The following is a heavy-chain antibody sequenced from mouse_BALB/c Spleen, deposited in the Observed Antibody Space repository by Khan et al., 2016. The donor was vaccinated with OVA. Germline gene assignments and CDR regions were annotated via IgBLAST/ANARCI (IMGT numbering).Heavy chain of an antibody. Sequence: QVQLQQSGAELARPGASVKLSCKASGYTFSDYYINWVKQRTGQGLEWIGEISPGSGDTYYNDKFKGKATLTADKSSSTAYMQLSSLTSEASAVELGARRNDGGYTFAYWGKGTLVTVSA. CDR2: ISPGSGDT. CDR1: GYTFSDYY. D-gene: IGHD1-2*01. J-gene: IGHJ3*01. CDR3: ARRNDGGYTFAY. V-gene: IGHV1-77*01.